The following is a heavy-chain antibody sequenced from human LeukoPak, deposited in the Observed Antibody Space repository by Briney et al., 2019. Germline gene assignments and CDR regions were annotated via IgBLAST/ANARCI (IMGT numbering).Heavy chain of an antibody. CDR2: INHSGST. J-gene: IGHJ4*02. CDR3: ARDLRHYYDSSGYYYRGYLGDY. CDR1: GGSFSGYY. V-gene: IGHV4-34*01. Sequence: SETLSLTCAVYGGSFSGYYWSWIRQPPGKGLEWIGEINHSGSTNYNPSLKSRVTISVDTSKNQFSLKLSSVTAADTAVYYCARDLRHYYDSSGYYYRGYLGDYWGQGTLVTVSS. D-gene: IGHD3-22*01.